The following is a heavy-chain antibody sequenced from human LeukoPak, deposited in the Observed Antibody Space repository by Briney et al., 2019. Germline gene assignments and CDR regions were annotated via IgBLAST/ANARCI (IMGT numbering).Heavy chain of an antibody. CDR3: ASRSYPSD. J-gene: IGHJ4*02. Sequence: ASVKVSCKASGYTFTSYGISWVRQAPGQGLEWMGWISAYNGNTNYAQKLQGRVTMTEDTSTDTAYMELSSLRSEDTAVYYCASRSYPSDWGQGTLVTVSS. CDR1: GYTFTSYG. D-gene: IGHD1-26*01. V-gene: IGHV1-18*01. CDR2: ISAYNGNT.